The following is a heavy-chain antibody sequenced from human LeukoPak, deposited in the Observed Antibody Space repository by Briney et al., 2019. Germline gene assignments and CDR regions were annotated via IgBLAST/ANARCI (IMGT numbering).Heavy chain of an antibody. D-gene: IGHD6-19*01. CDR3: AKDRSSSGWYED. CDR1: GFTFSSYW. V-gene: IGHV3-74*01. J-gene: IGHJ4*02. Sequence: GGSLRLSCVASGFTFSSYWMHWVRQDPRKGLVWVSRISGDGRNINYADSVRGRFTISRDNAKNTLYLQMNSLRAEDTALYYCAKDRSSSGWYEDWGQGTLVTVSS. CDR2: ISGDGRNI.